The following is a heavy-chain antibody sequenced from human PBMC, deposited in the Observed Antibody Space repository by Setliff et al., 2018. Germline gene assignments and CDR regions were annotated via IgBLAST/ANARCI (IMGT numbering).Heavy chain of an antibody. D-gene: IGHD3-16*02. CDR3: ARGGLTEGWGSYRFEGYYYYGMDV. J-gene: IGHJ6*02. CDR1: GGSLSGYY. Sequence: PSETLSLTCAVYGGSLSGYYWSWIRQPPGKGLEWIGEINHSGSTNYNPSLKSRVTISVDTSKNQFSLKLSSVTAADTAVYYCARGGLTEGWGSYRFEGYYYYGMDVWGQGTTVTVSS. CDR2: INHSGST. V-gene: IGHV4-34*01.